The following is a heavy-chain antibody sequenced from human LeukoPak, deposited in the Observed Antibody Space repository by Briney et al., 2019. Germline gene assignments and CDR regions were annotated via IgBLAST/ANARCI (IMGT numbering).Heavy chain of an antibody. CDR3: ARIVATITWYYYYYYMDV. CDR1: GFTFSSYW. J-gene: IGHJ6*03. CDR2: IKQDGSEK. Sequence: GGSLRLSCAASGFTFSSYWMSWVRQAPGKGLEWVANIKQDGSEKYYVDSVKGRFTISRDNAKNSLYLQMNSLRAEDTAVYYCARIVATITWYYYYYYMDVWGKGTTVTVSS. V-gene: IGHV3-7*01. D-gene: IGHD5-12*01.